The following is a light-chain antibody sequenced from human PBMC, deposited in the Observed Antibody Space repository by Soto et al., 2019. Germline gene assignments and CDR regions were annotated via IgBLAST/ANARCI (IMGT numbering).Light chain of an antibody. Sequence: QSALTQPASVSGSPGQSFTISCTGTSSDVGAHHSVSWYQQPPGKAPKLIIFDVSNRPSGVSNRFSGSKSGNTASLTISGLHAEDDADYYCSSFTDTGTVMFSGGTKLTVL. J-gene: IGLJ3*02. CDR3: SSFTDTGTVM. CDR2: DVS. V-gene: IGLV2-14*03. CDR1: SSDVGAHHS.